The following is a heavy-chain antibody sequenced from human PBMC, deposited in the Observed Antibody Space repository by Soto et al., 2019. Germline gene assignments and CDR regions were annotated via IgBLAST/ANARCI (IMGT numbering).Heavy chain of an antibody. J-gene: IGHJ5*02. CDR3: ARSHLSWYYWFDP. CDR2: IYYSGST. V-gene: IGHV4-31*02. CDR1: GGSISSGGYY. Sequence: PSETLSLTCTVSGGSISSGGYYWSWIRQHPGKGLEWIGYIYYSGSTYYNPSLKSRVTISVDTSKNQFSLKLSSVTAADTAVYNCARSHLSWYYWFDPWGQGTLVTVSS. D-gene: IGHD6-13*01.